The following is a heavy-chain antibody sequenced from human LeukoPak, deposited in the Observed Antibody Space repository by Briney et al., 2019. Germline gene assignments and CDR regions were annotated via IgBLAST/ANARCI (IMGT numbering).Heavy chain of an antibody. J-gene: IGHJ4*02. D-gene: IGHD3-10*01. V-gene: IGHV3-30*18. Sequence: PGGSLRLSCAASGFTFSSYGMHWVRQAPGKGLEWVAVISYDGSNKYYADSVKGRFTISRDNSKNTLYPQMNSLRAEDTAVYYCAKERDTMVRVFDYWGQGTLVTVSS. CDR2: ISYDGSNK. CDR3: AKERDTMVRVFDY. CDR1: GFTFSSYG.